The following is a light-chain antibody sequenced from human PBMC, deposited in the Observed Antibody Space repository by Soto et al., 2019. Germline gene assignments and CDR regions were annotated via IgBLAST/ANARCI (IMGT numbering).Light chain of an antibody. CDR1: DSNIGAGYD. CDR2: RDN. J-gene: IGLJ3*02. V-gene: IGLV1-40*01. CDR3: QSYDASLSGSV. Sequence: QSVLTQPPSVSGAPGQRVTISCTGSDSNIGAGYDVHWYQQLPGTAPKVLIERDNNRASGVPDRFSGFKSGTSGSLAITGLQAEDEADYYCQSYDASLSGSVFGGGTKLTVL.